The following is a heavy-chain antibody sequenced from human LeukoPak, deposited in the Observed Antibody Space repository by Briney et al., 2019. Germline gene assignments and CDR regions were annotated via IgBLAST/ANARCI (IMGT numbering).Heavy chain of an antibody. V-gene: IGHV3-21*01. CDR2: ISGSSSYI. CDR1: GFTFSSYS. CDR3: ARDAGVVPVGY. D-gene: IGHD2-2*01. J-gene: IGHJ4*02. Sequence: GGSLRLSCAASGFTFSSYSMNWVRQAPGKGLEWVSSISGSSSYIYYADSVKGRFTISRDNAKNSLYLQMNSLRAEDTAVYYCARDAGVVPVGYWGQGTLVTVSS.